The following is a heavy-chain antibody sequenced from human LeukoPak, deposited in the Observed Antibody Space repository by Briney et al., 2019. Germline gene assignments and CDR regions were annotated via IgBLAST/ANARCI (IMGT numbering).Heavy chain of an antibody. CDR3: ARDVGTYLS. Sequence: APVKVSCKGSGYIFTGHYMHWVRQVPGQGHEWLGWINPKSGGTKYAQKFQGRVTMTSDTSISTVYMELSGLKSDDSAMYYCARDVGTYLSWGQGTLVTVSA. CDR1: GYIFTGHY. V-gene: IGHV1-2*02. J-gene: IGHJ1*01. CDR2: INPKSGGT. D-gene: IGHD1-26*01.